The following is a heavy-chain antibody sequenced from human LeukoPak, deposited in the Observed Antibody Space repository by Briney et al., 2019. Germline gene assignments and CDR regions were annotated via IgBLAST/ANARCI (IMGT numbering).Heavy chain of an antibody. Sequence: SETLSLTCTVSGGSISSSSYYWGWIRQPPGKGLEWIGSIYYSGSTYYNPSLKSRVTISVDTSKNQFSLKLSSVTAADTAVYYCAILVEMATMSFWFYFDLWGRGTLVTVSS. CDR1: GGSISSSSYY. D-gene: IGHD5-24*01. V-gene: IGHV4-39*01. J-gene: IGHJ2*01. CDR2: IYYSGST. CDR3: AILVEMATMSFWFYFDL.